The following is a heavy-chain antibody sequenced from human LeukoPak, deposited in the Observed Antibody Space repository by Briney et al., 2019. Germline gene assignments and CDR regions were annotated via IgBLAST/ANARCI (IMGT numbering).Heavy chain of an antibody. D-gene: IGHD6-19*01. J-gene: IGHJ4*02. V-gene: IGHV4-4*07. CDR3: ARESSGWYFDY. Sequence: SETLSLTCSVSGGSISSYYWSWIRQPAGKGLEWIGRIFASGSTKYNPSLKSRVTMSVDTSKNQFSLKLTSVTAADTAVYFCARESSGWYFDYWGQGTLVTVSS. CDR1: GGSISSYY. CDR2: IFASGST.